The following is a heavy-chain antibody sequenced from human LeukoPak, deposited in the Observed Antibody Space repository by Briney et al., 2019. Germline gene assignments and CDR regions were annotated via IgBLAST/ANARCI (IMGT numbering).Heavy chain of an antibody. V-gene: IGHV3-30*04. J-gene: IGHJ4*02. D-gene: IGHD2-21*02. CDR2: ISDDASNK. CDR1: GFTFSGYG. CDR3: ARGEVVTASPLDF. Sequence: PGRSLRLSCAASGFTFSGYGMHWVRLAPGVGLQWIAFISDDASNKDYAVSVKGRFTITRDNSKNTLFLEMRSLRTEDTAVYYCARGEVVTASPLDFWGQGTLVTVSS.